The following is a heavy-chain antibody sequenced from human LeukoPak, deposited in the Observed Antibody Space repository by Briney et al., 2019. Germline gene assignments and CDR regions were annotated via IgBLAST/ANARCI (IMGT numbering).Heavy chain of an antibody. J-gene: IGHJ4*02. Sequence: GGSLRLSCAASGFTFSSYSMNWVRQAPGKGLEWVSYISSSSSTIYYADSVKGRFTISRDNAKNSLYLQMNSLRAEDTAVYYCARGGTAAAADYWGQGTLVTVSS. V-gene: IGHV3-48*04. D-gene: IGHD6-13*01. CDR2: ISSSSSTI. CDR3: ARGGTAAAADY. CDR1: GFTFSSYS.